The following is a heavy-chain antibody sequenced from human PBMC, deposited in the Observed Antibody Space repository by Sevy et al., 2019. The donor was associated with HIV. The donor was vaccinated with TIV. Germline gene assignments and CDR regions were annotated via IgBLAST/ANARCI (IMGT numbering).Heavy chain of an antibody. CDR3: ASSEGYSGYVN. CDR2: TYYRSKWYN. J-gene: IGHJ4*02. D-gene: IGHD5-12*01. V-gene: IGHV6-1*01. CDR1: GDSVSSNSAA. Sequence: SQTLSLTCAISGDSVSSNSAAWNWIRQSPSSGLEWLGRTYYRSKWYNDYAVSVKSRITINPDTSKNQFSLQLNSVTPEDTAVYYCASSEGYSGYVNWGQGTLVTVSS.